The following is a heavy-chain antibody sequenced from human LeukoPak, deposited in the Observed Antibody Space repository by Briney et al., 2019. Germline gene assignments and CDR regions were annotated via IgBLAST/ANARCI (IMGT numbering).Heavy chain of an antibody. CDR1: GFTFSGYS. CDR2: ISRSSSYI. Sequence: GGSLRLSCGASGFTFSGYSMNWVRQAPGKGLEWVSSISRSSSYIYYADSVKGRFRISRDNSKNTLYLQMNSLRAEDTAVYYCAKESTVTPGNVNWFDPWGQGTLVTVSS. D-gene: IGHD4-17*01. CDR3: AKESTVTPGNVNWFDP. J-gene: IGHJ5*02. V-gene: IGHV3-21*04.